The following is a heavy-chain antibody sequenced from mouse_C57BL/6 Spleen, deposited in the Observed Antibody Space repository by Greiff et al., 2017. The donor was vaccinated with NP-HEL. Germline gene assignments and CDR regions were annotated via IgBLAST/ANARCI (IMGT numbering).Heavy chain of an antibody. V-gene: IGHV1-69*01. CDR1: GYTFTSYW. CDR3: ARSPYYYGSSPWYFDV. CDR2: IDPSDSYT. Sequence: QVQLKQPGAELVMPGASVKLSCKASGYTFTSYWMHWVKQRPGQGLEWIGEIDPSDSYTNYNQKFKGKSTLTVDKSSSTAFMQLSSLTSEDSAVYYCARSPYYYGSSPWYFDVWGTGTTVTVSS. D-gene: IGHD1-1*01. J-gene: IGHJ1*03.